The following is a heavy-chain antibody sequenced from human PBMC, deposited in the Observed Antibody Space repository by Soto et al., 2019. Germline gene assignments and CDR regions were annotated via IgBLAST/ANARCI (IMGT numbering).Heavy chain of an antibody. J-gene: IGHJ4*02. D-gene: IGHD2-2*01. Sequence: VHLSESGAALVQPGGSLRLSCAASGFTFRVYAMSWFRQAPGGGLEWVSAIGGTGNTTYYADSVKGRFTIARDNSRDTLYLQMTSLRVEDTAVYYCARIRQLLFVSWGQGTLVSVSS. CDR1: GFTFRVYA. CDR2: IGGTGNTT. V-gene: IGHV3-23*01. CDR3: ARIRQLLFVS.